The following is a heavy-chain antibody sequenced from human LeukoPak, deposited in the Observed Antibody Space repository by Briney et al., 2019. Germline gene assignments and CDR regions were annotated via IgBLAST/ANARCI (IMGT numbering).Heavy chain of an antibody. Sequence: ASVKVSCKASGYTFTSYDINWVRQATGEGLEWMGWMNPNSGNTGYAQKFQGRVTMTRNTSISTAYMELSSLRSDDSAVYYCAKMGARAPERYYYMDVWGKGTTVTISS. CDR3: AKMGARAPERYYYMDV. J-gene: IGHJ6*03. D-gene: IGHD1-26*01. CDR2: MNPNSGNT. V-gene: IGHV1-8*01. CDR1: GYTFTSYD.